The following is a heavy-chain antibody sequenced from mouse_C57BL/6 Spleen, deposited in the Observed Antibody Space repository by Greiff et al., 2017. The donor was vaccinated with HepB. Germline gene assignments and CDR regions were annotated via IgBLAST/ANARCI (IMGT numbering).Heavy chain of an antibody. CDR1: GFTFSSYA. CDR2: ISSGGDYI. D-gene: IGHD4-1*01. Sequence: DVMLVESGEGLVKPGGSLKLSCAASGFTFSSYAMSWVRQTPEKRLEWVAYISSGGDYIYYADTVKGRFTISRDTARNTLYLQMSSLKSEDTAMYYCTREELGRGYFDVWGTGTTVTVSS. V-gene: IGHV5-9-1*02. J-gene: IGHJ1*03. CDR3: TREELGRGYFDV.